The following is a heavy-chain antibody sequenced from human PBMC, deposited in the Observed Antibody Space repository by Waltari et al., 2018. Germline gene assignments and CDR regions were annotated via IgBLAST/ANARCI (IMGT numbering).Heavy chain of an antibody. V-gene: IGHV7-4-1*02. J-gene: IGHJ4*02. CDR2: INTNTGNQ. Sequence: QVQLVQSGSELKKPGASVKVSCKASGYTFTSYAMNWVRQAPGQGLEWMGWINTNTGNQTYAQGFKGRFGFSLDTSVSTAYLQISSLKAEDTAVDYCARGPPGVIKGVGGYWGQGTLVTVSS. D-gene: IGHD3-22*01. CDR3: ARGPPGVIKGVGGY. CDR1: GYTFTSYA.